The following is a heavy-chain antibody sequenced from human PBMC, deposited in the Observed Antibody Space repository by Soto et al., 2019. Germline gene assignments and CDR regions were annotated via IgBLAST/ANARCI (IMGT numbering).Heavy chain of an antibody. CDR1: GFAFSSYW. D-gene: IGHD2-2*01. CDR2: INNGGGNI. J-gene: IGHJ6*02. CDR3: ARGYCSSTGCDYCYAMDV. V-gene: IGHV3-74*01. Sequence: EVQLVESGGDLVQPGGSLRLSCAASGFAFSSYWMSWVRQAPGKGLVWVSRINNGGGNITYANAVKGRFTISRDNAKTTLYLQMNTLRAEDTAEYYCARGYCSSTGCDYCYAMDVWGQGATVTVSS.